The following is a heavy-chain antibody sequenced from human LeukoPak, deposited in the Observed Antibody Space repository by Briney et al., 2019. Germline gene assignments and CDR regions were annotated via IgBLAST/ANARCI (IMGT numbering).Heavy chain of an antibody. D-gene: IGHD5-12*01. CDR3: ARDGSGYAVTYYFEY. CDR1: GGTISSYY. J-gene: IGHJ4*02. Sequence: ETLSLTCTVSGGTISSYYWSWIRQPPVKGLEWIGYIYYSGSTNYNPSLKSRVTISVDTSKNQFSLKLSSLTAADTAVYYCARDGSGYAVTYYFEYWGQGTLVTVSS. CDR2: IYYSGST. V-gene: IGHV4-59*01.